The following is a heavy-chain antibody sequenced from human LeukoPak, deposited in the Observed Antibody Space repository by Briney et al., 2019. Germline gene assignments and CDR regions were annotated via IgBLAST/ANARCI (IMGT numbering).Heavy chain of an antibody. Sequence: GGSLRLSCAASGFTFSSYATSWVRQAPGKGLEWVSAISGSGGSTYYADSVKGRFTISRDNSKNTLYLQMNSLRAEDTAVFYCAKVTVYYYDSSGYYVDYWGQGTLVTVSS. D-gene: IGHD3-22*01. J-gene: IGHJ4*02. CDR3: AKVTVYYYDSSGYYVDY. CDR1: GFTFSSYA. CDR2: ISGSGGST. V-gene: IGHV3-23*01.